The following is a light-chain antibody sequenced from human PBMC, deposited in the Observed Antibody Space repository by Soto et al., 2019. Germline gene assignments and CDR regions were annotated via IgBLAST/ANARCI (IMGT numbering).Light chain of an antibody. V-gene: IGKV1-5*01. J-gene: IGKJ1*01. CDR1: QSISTW. CDR3: QHYYNYPWT. Sequence: QSPSSLSASVGDRVSITCRASQSISTWLAWYQQQPGGAPRLLIYDASSLQSGVPSRFSGNGSGTEFTLTISSLQPDDFSSYYCQHYYNYPWTFGQGTKVDIK. CDR2: DAS.